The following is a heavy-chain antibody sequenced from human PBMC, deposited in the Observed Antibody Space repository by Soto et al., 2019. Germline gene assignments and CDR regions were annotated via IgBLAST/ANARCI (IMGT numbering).Heavy chain of an antibody. CDR3: ARDGYYDSSGYNNWFDP. CDR1: GGSISSYY. J-gene: IGHJ5*02. V-gene: IGHV4-59*01. D-gene: IGHD3-22*01. Sequence: QVQLQESGPGLVKPSETLSLTCTVSGGSISSYYWSWIRQPPGKGLEWIGYIYYSGSTNYNPSLRRRVTISVDTSKNQFSLKLSSVSAADTAVYYCARDGYYDSSGYNNWFDPWRQGTLVTVSS. CDR2: IYYSGST.